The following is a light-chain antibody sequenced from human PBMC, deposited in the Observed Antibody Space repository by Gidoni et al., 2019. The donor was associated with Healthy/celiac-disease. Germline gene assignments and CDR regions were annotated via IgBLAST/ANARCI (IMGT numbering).Light chain of an antibody. J-gene: IGKJ1*01. V-gene: IGKV3-15*01. Sequence: EKGMQQSPATLSVSPGERATLSCRASQSISSNLDWYQQKPGQAPRLLIYGASSRATGIPARFSGSGSGTEFTLTISSLQSEDFAVYYCQQYNNWPRTFGQGTKVEIK. CDR1: QSISSN. CDR3: QQYNNWPRT. CDR2: GAS.